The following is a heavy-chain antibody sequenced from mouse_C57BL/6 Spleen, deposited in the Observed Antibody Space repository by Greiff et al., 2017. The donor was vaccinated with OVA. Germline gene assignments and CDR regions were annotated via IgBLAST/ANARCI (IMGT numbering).Heavy chain of an antibody. V-gene: IGHV1-18*01. Sequence: EVQLQQSGPELVKPGASVQIPCKASGYTFTDYNMDWVKQSHGKSLEWIGDINLNNGGTIYNQEFMGKAILIVDKSSSTAYMELRSLTSEDTAVYYCARWGDYYDYDGGFAYWGQETLVTVSA. CDR1: GYTFTDYN. CDR3: ARWGDYYDYDGGFAY. CDR2: INLNNGGT. J-gene: IGHJ3*01. D-gene: IGHD2-4*01.